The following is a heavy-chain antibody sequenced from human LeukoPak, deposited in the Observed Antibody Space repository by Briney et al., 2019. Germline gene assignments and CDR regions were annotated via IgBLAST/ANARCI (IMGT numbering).Heavy chain of an antibody. V-gene: IGHV4-34*01. CDR1: GGSISSYY. D-gene: IGHD3-10*02. CDR3: ARQFSRRGITMFRFDP. J-gene: IGHJ5*02. CDR2: INHSGST. Sequence: SETLSLTCAVSGGSISSYYWSWIRQPPGKGLEWIGEINHSGSTNYNPSLKSRVTISVDTSKNQFSLKLSSVTAADTAVYYCARQFSRRGITMFRFDPWGQGTLVTVSS.